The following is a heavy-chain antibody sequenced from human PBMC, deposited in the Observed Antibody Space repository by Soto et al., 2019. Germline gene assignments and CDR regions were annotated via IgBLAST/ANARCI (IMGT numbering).Heavy chain of an antibody. V-gene: IGHV3-49*03. D-gene: IGHD6-6*01. CDR3: TVEYSSSSTYYYYGMDV. J-gene: IGHJ6*02. CDR2: IRSKAYGGTT. CDR1: GFTFGDYA. Sequence: GGSLRLSCTASGFTFGDYAMSWFRQAPGKGLEWVGFIRSKAYGGTTEYAASVKGRFTISRDDSKSIAYLQMDSLKTEDTAVYYCTVEYSSSSTYYYYGMDVWGQGTTVTVSS.